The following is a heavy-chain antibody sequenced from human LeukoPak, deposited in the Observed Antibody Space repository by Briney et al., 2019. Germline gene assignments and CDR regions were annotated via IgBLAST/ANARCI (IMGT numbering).Heavy chain of an antibody. D-gene: IGHD6-19*01. J-gene: IGHJ4*02. CDR2: ISYDGSNK. Sequence: GGSLRLSCAASGFTFSSYAMHWVRQAPGKGLEWVAVISYDGSNKYYADSVKGRFTISRDNSKNTLYLQMNSLRAEDTAIYYCAKRLGEQWLVRGLDYWGQGTLVTVSS. CDR3: AKRLGEQWLVRGLDY. CDR1: GFTFSSYA. V-gene: IGHV3-30-3*02.